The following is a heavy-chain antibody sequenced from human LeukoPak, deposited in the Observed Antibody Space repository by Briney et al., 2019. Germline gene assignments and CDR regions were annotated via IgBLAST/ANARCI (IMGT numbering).Heavy chain of an antibody. Sequence: PGGSLRLSCAASGFTFSNDWMSWVRQAPGKGLEWVGRIKSKTDGGTTDYAAPVKGRFTISRDDSKNTLYLPMNSLKTEDTAVYYCTTEGVQRWATFDYWGQGTLVTVSS. J-gene: IGHJ4*02. D-gene: IGHD5-18*01. CDR2: IKSKTDGGTT. CDR1: GFTFSNDW. CDR3: TTEGVQRWATFDY. V-gene: IGHV3-15*01.